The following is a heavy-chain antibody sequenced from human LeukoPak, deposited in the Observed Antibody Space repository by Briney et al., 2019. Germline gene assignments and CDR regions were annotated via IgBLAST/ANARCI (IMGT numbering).Heavy chain of an antibody. J-gene: IGHJ5*02. CDR2: IYNSQST. Sequence: PSETLSLPCTLSGDSLSSRSYYCGWTRQPPGRGLEWIERIYNSQSTHYNPSLKSRVTMSVDTSKNQFSLKLSSVTAADTAVYYCARDGIGYCSGGSCYPAEFWFDPWGQGTLVTVSS. CDR1: GDSLSSRSYY. D-gene: IGHD2-15*01. V-gene: IGHV4-39*07. CDR3: ARDGIGYCSGGSCYPAEFWFDP.